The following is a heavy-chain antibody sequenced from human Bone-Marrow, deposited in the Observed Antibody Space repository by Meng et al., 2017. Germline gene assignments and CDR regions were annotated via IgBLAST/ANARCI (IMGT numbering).Heavy chain of an antibody. Sequence: VQVREAGPGLVKPSQTLSLTCTVSGGSISSGGYYWSWIRQHPGKGLEWIGYIYYSGSTYYNPSLKSLVTISVDKSKNQFSLKLSSVTAADTAVYYCARGSSSSWPNFDYWGQGTLVTVSS. CDR2: IYYSGST. CDR3: ARGSSSSWPNFDY. CDR1: GGSISSGGYY. D-gene: IGHD6-13*01. V-gene: IGHV4-31*01. J-gene: IGHJ4*02.